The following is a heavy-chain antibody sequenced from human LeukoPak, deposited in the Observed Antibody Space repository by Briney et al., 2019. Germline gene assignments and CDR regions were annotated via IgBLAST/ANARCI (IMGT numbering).Heavy chain of an antibody. CDR3: ARDRNAGPWYSDV. J-gene: IGHJ2*01. CDR2: IKQDGSAK. D-gene: IGHD2-8*01. V-gene: IGHV3-7*01. Sequence: GGSLRLSCAASGFTFTAYAMSWVRQAPGKGMVCVANIKQDGSAKNYGDSVKGRFTISRDNAKNSLYLQMKSLRVEDTAVYYCARDRNAGPWYSDVWGRGTLVSVSS. CDR1: GFTFTAYA.